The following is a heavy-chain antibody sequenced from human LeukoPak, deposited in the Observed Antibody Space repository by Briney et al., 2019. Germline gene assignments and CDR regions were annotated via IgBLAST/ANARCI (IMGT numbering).Heavy chain of an antibody. CDR3: ARVYYDGSGGAFDI. J-gene: IGHJ3*02. Sequence: PGGSLRLSCAASAFTFSSYAMHWVRQAPGKGLEWVAVISYDGSSKYYADSVKGRFTISRDNSKNMLYLQMSSLRAEDRAVYYCARVYYDGSGGAFDIWGQGTMVTVSS. D-gene: IGHD3-22*01. V-gene: IGHV3-30-3*01. CDR1: AFTFSSYA. CDR2: ISYDGSSK.